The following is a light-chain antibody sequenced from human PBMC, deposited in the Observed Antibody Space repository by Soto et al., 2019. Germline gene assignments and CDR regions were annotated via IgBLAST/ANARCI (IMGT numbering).Light chain of an antibody. V-gene: IGLV2-14*03. CDR1: SSDVGGYNY. CDR3: SSYTSSNTSVV. J-gene: IGLJ2*01. Sequence: QSALTQPASVSGSPGQSMTISCTGTSSDVGGYNYVSWYQQHPGKAPKLMIYDVSNRPSGVSDRFSGSKSGNTASLTISGLQAEDEADFYCSSYTSSNTSVVFGGGTKLTVL. CDR2: DVS.